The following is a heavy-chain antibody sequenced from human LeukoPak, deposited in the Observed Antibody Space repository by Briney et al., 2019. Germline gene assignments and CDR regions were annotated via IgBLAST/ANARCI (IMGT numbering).Heavy chain of an antibody. CDR2: ISYDGSNK. J-gene: IGHJ4*02. CDR3: ARGIGYSSGWPPD. V-gene: IGHV3-30-3*01. CDR1: GFTFSSYA. Sequence: GGSLRLSCAASGFTFSSYAMHWVRQAPGKGLEWVAVISYDGSNKYYADSVKGRFTISRDNSKNTLYLQMNSLRAEDTAVYYCARGIGYSSGWPPDWGQGTLVTVSS. D-gene: IGHD6-19*01.